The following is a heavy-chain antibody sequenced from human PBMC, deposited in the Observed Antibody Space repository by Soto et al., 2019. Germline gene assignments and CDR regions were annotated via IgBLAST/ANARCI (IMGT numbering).Heavy chain of an antibody. Sequence: EVQLVESGGGLVQPGGSLKLSCAASGFTFSGSAMHWVRQASGKGLEWVGRIRSKANSYATAYAASVKGRFTISRDDSKNTAYLQMNSLKTEDTAVYYCTRLGYCSGGSCPWGQGTLVTVSS. CDR1: GFTFSGSA. CDR3: TRLGYCSGGSCP. D-gene: IGHD2-15*01. CDR2: IRSKANSYAT. J-gene: IGHJ5*02. V-gene: IGHV3-73*02.